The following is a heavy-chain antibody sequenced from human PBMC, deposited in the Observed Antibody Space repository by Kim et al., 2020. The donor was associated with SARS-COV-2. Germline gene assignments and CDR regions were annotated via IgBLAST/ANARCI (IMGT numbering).Heavy chain of an antibody. D-gene: IGHD6-13*01. J-gene: IGHJ3*02. Sequence: DALKCRFTIASGNSKTTLDLQMNSLRAEDTAVYYCARESAAAGSAGAFDIWGQGTMVTVSS. CDR3: ARESAAAGSAGAFDI. V-gene: IGHV3-30*01.